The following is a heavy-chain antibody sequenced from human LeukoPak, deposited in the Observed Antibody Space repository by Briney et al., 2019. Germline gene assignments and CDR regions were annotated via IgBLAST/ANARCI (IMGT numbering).Heavy chain of an antibody. Sequence: GGSLRLSCAASGFTFSSYSMNWVRQAPGKGLEWVSSISSSSSYIYYADSVKGRFTISRDNAKNSLYLQMNSLRAEDTAVYYCASLAAAAYAFDIWGQGTMVTVSS. CDR3: ASLAAAAYAFDI. CDR2: ISSSSSYI. CDR1: GFTFSSYS. J-gene: IGHJ3*02. D-gene: IGHD6-13*01. V-gene: IGHV3-21*01.